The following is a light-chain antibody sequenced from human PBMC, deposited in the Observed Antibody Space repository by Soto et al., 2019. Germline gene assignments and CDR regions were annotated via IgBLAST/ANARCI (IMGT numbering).Light chain of an antibody. J-gene: IGLJ1*01. V-gene: IGLV2-11*01. CDR3: CAYAGSYTYV. Sequence: QSALTQPRSVSGSPGQSVTISCTGTSSDVGSSNYVSWYQQHPGKVPNLMIYEVSKRPSGVPDRFSGSKSDNTASLTISGLQAEDEADYYCCAYAGSYTYVFGTGTKLTVL. CDR2: EVS. CDR1: SSDVGSSNY.